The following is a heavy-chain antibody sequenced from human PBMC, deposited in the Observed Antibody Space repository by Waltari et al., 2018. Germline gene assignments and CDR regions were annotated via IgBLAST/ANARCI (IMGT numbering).Heavy chain of an antibody. CDR1: GFTFSSYA. Sequence: EVQLLESGGGLVQPGGSLRLSCAASGFTFSSYAMSWVRQAPGMGVEWVSGSGGSGGSTYNADCVKCRFTIARDKSKNTRYRQMNSLRAEDTAVYYCAKDSERVWYFDLWGRGTLVTVSS. J-gene: IGHJ2*01. D-gene: IGHD1-1*01. CDR3: AKDSERVWYFDL. V-gene: IGHV3-23*01. CDR2: SGGSGGST.